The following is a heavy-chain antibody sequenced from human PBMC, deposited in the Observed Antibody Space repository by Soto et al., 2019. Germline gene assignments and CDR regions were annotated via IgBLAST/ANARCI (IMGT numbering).Heavy chain of an antibody. CDR3: ARLYSGSRPDY. V-gene: IGHV1-69*04. CDR1: GNSFPIYG. CDR2: IIPILGIA. J-gene: IGHJ4*01. Sequence: SVKVSCKASGNSFPIYGVTWVRQAPGQGLEWMGRIIPILGIANYAQKFQGRVTITADKSTSTAYMELSSLRSEDTAVYYCARLYSGSRPDYWG. D-gene: IGHD1-26*01.